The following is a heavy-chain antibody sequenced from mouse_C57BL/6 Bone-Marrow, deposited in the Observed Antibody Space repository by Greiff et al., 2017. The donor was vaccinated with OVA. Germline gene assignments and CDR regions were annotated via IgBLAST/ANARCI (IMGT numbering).Heavy chain of an antibody. CDR2: IRSKSNNYAT. D-gene: IGHD1-1*01. CDR3: VRGPITTVVATDYAMDY. Sequence: EVQRVESGGGLVQPKGSLKLSCAASGFSFNTYAMNWVRQAPGKGLEWVARIRSKSNNYATYYADSVKDRFTISRDDSESMLYLQMNNLKTEDTAMYYCVRGPITTVVATDYAMDYWGQGTSVTVSS. J-gene: IGHJ4*01. V-gene: IGHV10-1*01. CDR1: GFSFNTYA.